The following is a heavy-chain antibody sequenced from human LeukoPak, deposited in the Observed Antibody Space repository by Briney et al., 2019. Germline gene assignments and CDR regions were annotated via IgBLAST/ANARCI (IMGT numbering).Heavy chain of an antibody. CDR1: GFTFSSYW. CDR3: ARGNDYGDYEGDAFDI. CDR2: IKRDGSEK. J-gene: IGHJ3*02. Sequence: GGSLRLSCAASGFTFSSYWMTWVRQAPGKGLEWVANIKRDGSEKHYVDSVKGRFTISRDNAKNSMFLQMNSLRAEDTAVYYCARGNDYGDYEGDAFDIWGQGTMVTVSS. V-gene: IGHV3-7*01. D-gene: IGHD4-17*01.